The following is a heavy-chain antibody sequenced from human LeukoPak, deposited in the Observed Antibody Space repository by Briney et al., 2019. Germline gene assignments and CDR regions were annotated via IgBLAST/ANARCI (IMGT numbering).Heavy chain of an antibody. CDR1: GFAFSSFG. V-gene: IGHV3-30-3*01. Sequence: PGGSLRLSCAASGFAFSSFGMHWARQAPGKGLDWVAVITYDGSKKYYADSVKGRFTISRDNSKNTLYLQMNSLRAEDTAVYYCARDKGDWFDPWGQGTLVTVSS. J-gene: IGHJ5*02. CDR3: ARDKGDWFDP. CDR2: ITYDGSKK. D-gene: IGHD3-16*01.